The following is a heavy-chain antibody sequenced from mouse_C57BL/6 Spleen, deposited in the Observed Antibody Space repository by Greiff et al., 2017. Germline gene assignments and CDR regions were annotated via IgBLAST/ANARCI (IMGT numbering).Heavy chain of an antibody. Sequence: EVMLVESGGGLVKPGESLKLSCAASGFTFSDDGMHWVRQAPEKGLEWVAYISSGSSTIYYADTVKGRFTISRDNAKNTLFLQMTSLRSEDTAMYYCARGYYARDYWGQGTSVTVSS. CDR3: ARGYYARDY. CDR2: ISSGSSTI. CDR1: GFTFSDDG. J-gene: IGHJ4*01. V-gene: IGHV5-17*01.